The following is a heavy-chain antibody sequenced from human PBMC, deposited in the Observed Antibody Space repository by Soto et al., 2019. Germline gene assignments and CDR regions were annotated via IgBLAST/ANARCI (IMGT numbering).Heavy chain of an antibody. CDR2: IYYSGST. CDR3: AREASGAFDI. D-gene: IGHD6-25*01. J-gene: IGHJ3*02. V-gene: IGHV4-59*01. CDR1: GGSISSYY. Sequence: TLSLTCTVSGGSISSYYWSWIRQPPGKGLEWIGYIYYSGSTNYNPSLKSRVTISVDTSKNQFSLKLSSVTAADTAVCYCAREASGAFDIWGQGTMVTVSS.